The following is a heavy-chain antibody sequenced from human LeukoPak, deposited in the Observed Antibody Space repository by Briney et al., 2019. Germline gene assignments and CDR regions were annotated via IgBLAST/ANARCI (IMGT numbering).Heavy chain of an antibody. CDR3: ARAPGYYDSSGGY. J-gene: IGHJ4*02. D-gene: IGHD3-22*01. CDR2: ISSSGSTI. CDR1: GFTFSSYE. V-gene: IGHV3-48*03. Sequence: GGSLRLSCAASGFTFSSYEMNWVRQAPGKGLEWVSYISSSGSTIYYADSVKGRFTISRDNAKNSLYLQMNSLRAEDTAVYYCARAPGYYDSSGGYWGQGTLVTVSS.